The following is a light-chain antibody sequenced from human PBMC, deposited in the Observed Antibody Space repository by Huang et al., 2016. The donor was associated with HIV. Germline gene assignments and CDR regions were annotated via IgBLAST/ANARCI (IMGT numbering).Light chain of an antibody. CDR2: NAS. CDR1: QNIKND. CDR3: QQRTNWPPGYT. J-gene: IGKJ2*01. Sequence: EIVLTQSPATLSLSPGESVALSCRASQNIKNDLSWYQKGPGQAPRLLISNASNRATGIPARFSGSGSGTDFTLTISSLEPEDFVVYFCQQRTNWPPGYTFGQGTKL. V-gene: IGKV3-11*01.